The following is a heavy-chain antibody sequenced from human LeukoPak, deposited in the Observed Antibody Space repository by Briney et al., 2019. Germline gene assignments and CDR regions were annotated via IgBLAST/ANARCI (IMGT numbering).Heavy chain of an antibody. Sequence: GGSLRLSCAASGFTFNGYVMYWVRQAPGKGLEWVSGISHSGGTTYYAESVKGRFTISRDNSKNTLYLQMNSLRAEDTAVYYCAKDGLGAAAGTGFWWGQGTMVTVSS. CDR2: ISHSGGTT. CDR3: AKDGLGAAAGTGFW. D-gene: IGHD6-13*01. CDR1: GFTFNGYV. V-gene: IGHV3-23*01. J-gene: IGHJ3*01.